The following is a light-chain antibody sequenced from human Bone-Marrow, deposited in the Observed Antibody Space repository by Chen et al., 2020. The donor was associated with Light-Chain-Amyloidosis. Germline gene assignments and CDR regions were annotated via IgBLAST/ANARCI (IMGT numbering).Light chain of an antibody. V-gene: IGKV3-20*01. CDR1: QFVRSSY. Sequence: EIVLTQSPGTLSLPPGERATLSCRASQFVRSSYLAWYQQKPGRAPRLLIYGASIRATGIPDRFSGSGSGTDFTLNISRLEPEDFAVYYCQQYGDSRTFGQGTKVESK. CDR3: QQYGDSRT. J-gene: IGKJ1*01. CDR2: GAS.